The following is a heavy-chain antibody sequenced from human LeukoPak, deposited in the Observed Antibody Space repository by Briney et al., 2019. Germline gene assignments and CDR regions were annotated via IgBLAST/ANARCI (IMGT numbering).Heavy chain of an antibody. CDR1: GESFSGHY. Sequence: PSETLSLTCAVYGESFSGHYWTWIRQPPGEGLEWIGESTHSGSTSYNPSLKSRVTISVDPSKSQFSLTLTSVTAADTAVYHCARGRTGAAALDFWGPECWSPSPQ. CDR3: ARGRTGAAALDF. D-gene: IGHD2-2*01. J-gene: IGHJ4*01. V-gene: IGHV4-34*01. CDR2: STHSGST.